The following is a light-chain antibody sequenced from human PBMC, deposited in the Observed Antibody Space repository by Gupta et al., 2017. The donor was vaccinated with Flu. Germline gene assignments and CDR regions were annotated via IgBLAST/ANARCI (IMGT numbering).Light chain of an antibody. Sequence: DVQMTQSPSTLSASVGDRVIITCRDSQSIGSWLAWYQQRPGKAPKLLIYKASRLESGVPSRFSGSGSGTEFTLTISSLQPDDFGTYYCQQCDSYPRTFGQGTKVEIK. J-gene: IGKJ1*01. CDR2: KAS. CDR1: QSIGSW. V-gene: IGKV1-5*03. CDR3: QQCDSYPRT.